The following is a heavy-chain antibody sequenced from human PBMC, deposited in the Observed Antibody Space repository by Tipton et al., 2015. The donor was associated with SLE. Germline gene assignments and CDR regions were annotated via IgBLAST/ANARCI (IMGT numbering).Heavy chain of an antibody. CDR2: IYYSGST. J-gene: IGHJ4*02. D-gene: IGHD3-16*01. Sequence: TLSLTCTVSGGSINNYYWSWIRQPPGKGLEWIGYIYYSGSTNYNPSLQSRVTISRDPSKNQFSLKLSSAAAADTAVYYCARDQVGVGDFDYWGQGTLVTVSS. V-gene: IGHV4-59*01. CDR1: GGSINNYY. CDR3: ARDQVGVGDFDY.